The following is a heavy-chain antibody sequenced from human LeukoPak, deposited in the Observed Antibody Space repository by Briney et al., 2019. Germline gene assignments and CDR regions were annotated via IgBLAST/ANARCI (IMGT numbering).Heavy chain of an antibody. CDR2: IYHSGST. J-gene: IGHJ4*02. CDR1: GGSISSGGYY. CDR3: ARDPGSGLPHGLDY. Sequence: SETLSLTCTVSGGSISSGGYYWSWIRQPPGKGLEWIGYIYHSGSTYYNPSLKSRVTISVDRSKNQFSLKLSSVTAADTAVYYCARDPGSGLPHGLDYWGQGTLVTVSS. V-gene: IGHV4-30-2*01. D-gene: IGHD6-19*01.